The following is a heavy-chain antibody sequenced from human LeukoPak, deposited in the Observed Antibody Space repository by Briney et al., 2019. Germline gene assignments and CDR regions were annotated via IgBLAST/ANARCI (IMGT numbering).Heavy chain of an antibody. Sequence: GSLRLSCAASGFTFSSYSMNWVRQAPGKGLEWIGSIYYSGSTYYNPSLKSRVTISVDTSKNQFSLKLSSVTAADTAVYYCASTGRKLGTFDYWGQGTLVTVSS. CDR2: IYYSGST. J-gene: IGHJ4*02. CDR1: GFTFSSYSMN. CDR3: ASTGRKLGTFDY. V-gene: IGHV4-59*05. D-gene: IGHD7-27*01.